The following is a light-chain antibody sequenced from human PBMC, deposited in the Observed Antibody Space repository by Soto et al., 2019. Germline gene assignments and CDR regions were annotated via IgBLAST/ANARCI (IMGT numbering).Light chain of an antibody. J-gene: IGKJ5*01. CDR1: QSVSSIN. CDR2: DTS. V-gene: IGKV3D-11*02. CDR3: QQRSNWHPIT. Sequence: EILLTQSPGTLSLSPGERATLAWRASQSVSSINLVWYQQKPCQAPRLLIYDTSNRVTGVPARFSGSGSGTDFTLSISSLETADFAVYYCQQRSNWHPITFGQGTRLEIK.